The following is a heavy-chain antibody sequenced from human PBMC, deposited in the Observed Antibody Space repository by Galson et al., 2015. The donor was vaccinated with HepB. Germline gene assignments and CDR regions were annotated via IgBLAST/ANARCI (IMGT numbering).Heavy chain of an antibody. Sequence: SVKVSCKASGYIFTDYSIHWVRQAPGQGLEWMGWVNTNTGSPTYAQGFTGRFVFSLDTSVRTTYLQISSVKAEDTAVYYCARTPYFSSGTYYNAWFEPWGQGALVTVSS. J-gene: IGHJ5*02. D-gene: IGHD3-10*01. V-gene: IGHV7-4-1*02. CDR2: VNTNTGSP. CDR3: ARTPYFSSGTYYNAWFEP. CDR1: GYIFTDYS.